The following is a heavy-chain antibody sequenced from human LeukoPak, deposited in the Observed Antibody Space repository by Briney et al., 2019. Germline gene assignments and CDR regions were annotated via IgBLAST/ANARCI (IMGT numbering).Heavy chain of an antibody. D-gene: IGHD5-12*01. CDR3: AREVMATIDGFSSRFDP. CDR1: GYTLSKYD. J-gene: IGHJ5*02. CDR2: ISGYNAKT. Sequence: ASVKLSCKASGYTLSKYDISWVRQTPGQGFEWMGWISGYNAKTKYAQKFQGRVPMTIDTSTTTAYMDLRSLRSDDTAMYYCAREVMATIDGFSSRFDPWGQGALVIVSS. V-gene: IGHV1-18*01.